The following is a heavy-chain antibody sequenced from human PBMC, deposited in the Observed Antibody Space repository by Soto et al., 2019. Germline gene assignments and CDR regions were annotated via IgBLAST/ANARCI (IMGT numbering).Heavy chain of an antibody. V-gene: IGHV2-5*02. J-gene: IGHJ4*02. CDR1: GFSLTTSGVG. CDR3: AHRVLRTVFGLVTTTAIYFDF. D-gene: IGHD3-3*01. CDR2: IYWDDAK. Sequence: QITLNESGPTVVRPTEPLTLTCRFSGFSLTTSGVGVGWIRQSPGKAPEWLALIYWDDAKRYSASLKSRLTITTDTSNNQVVLTVSDLDPTDTATYYCAHRVLRTVFGLVTTTAIYFDFWGQGTPVAVSS.